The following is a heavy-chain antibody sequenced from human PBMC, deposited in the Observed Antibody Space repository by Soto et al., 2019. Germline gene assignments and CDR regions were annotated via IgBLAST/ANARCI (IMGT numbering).Heavy chain of an antibody. CDR3: AKDSGSSSSWYPVRDYYFDY. Sequence: GGSLRLSCAASGFTFSSYSMNWVRQAPGKGLEWVSAISGSGGSTYYADSVKGRFTISRDNSKNTLYLQMNSLRAEDTAVYYCAKDSGSSSSWYPVRDYYFDYWGQGTLVTVSS. CDR1: GFTFSSYS. V-gene: IGHV3-23*01. CDR2: ISGSGGST. D-gene: IGHD6-13*01. J-gene: IGHJ4*02.